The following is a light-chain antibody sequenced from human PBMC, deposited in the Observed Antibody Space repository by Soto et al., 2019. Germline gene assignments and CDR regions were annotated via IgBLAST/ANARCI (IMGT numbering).Light chain of an antibody. CDR3: QQYNGGWT. J-gene: IGKJ1*01. CDR1: QSISSD. CDR2: GAS. V-gene: IGKV3-15*01. Sequence: EILMTQSPATLSVSPGERATLSCRASQSISSDLAWYQHKPGQGPRLLIYGASTRVTGIPARFSGSGSGTELTLTISSLQSEDFEGYYCQQYNGGWTFGQGTKVEIK.